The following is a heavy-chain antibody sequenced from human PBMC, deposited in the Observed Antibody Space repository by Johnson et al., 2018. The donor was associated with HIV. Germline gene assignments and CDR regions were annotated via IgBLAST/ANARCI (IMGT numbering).Heavy chain of an antibody. V-gene: IGHV3-13*01. CDR2: IGTAGDT. CDR1: GFTVSSNY. D-gene: IGHD1-26*01. CDR3: ARSSWGGSSLGAFDI. J-gene: IGHJ3*02. Sequence: MLLVESGGGLIQPGGSLRLSCAASGFTVSSNYMSWVRQAPGKGLEWVSAIGTAGDTYYPGSVKGRFTISRENAKNSLYLQMNSLRAGDTAVYYCARSSWGGSSLGAFDIWGQGTMVTVSS.